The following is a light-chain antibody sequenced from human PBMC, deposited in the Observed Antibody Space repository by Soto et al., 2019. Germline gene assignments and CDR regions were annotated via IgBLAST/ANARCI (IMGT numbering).Light chain of an antibody. Sequence: EIVLTQSPGTLSLSPGERATLSCRASQSVSSSYLAWYQQKPGQAPRLLIYGASSRATGIPDRFSGSGSGTDFTLTISRLEPEDFAVYYCQQYDDLPLTFGGGTQVEIK. CDR3: QQYDDLPLT. J-gene: IGKJ4*01. CDR1: QSVSSSY. CDR2: GAS. V-gene: IGKV3-20*01.